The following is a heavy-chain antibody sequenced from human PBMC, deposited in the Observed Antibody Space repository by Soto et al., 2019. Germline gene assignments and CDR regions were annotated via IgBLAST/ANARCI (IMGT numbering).Heavy chain of an antibody. CDR1: GGSFSGYY. Sequence: QVQLQQWGAGLLKPSETLSLTCAVYGGSFSGYYWSWIRQPPGKGLEWIGEINHSGSTNYHQSRKSRVTISVDTSKNQFSLKLSSVTAADTAVYYCARDRSLRLFDYWGQGTLVTVSS. CDR2: INHSGST. CDR3: ARDRSLRLFDY. D-gene: IGHD4-17*01. J-gene: IGHJ4*02. V-gene: IGHV4-34*01.